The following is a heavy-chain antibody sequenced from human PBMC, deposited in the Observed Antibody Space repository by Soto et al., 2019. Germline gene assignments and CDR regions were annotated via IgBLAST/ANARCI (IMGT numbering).Heavy chain of an antibody. CDR2: INAGYGNT. V-gene: IGHV1-3*01. J-gene: IGHJ4*02. CDR3: ARDSADYSNPLDY. Sequence: ASVKVSCKASGYSFTSHAMHWVRQAPGQRLDWMGWINAGYGNTKVSQKFQGRVTLTRDSSASTAYMELSSLRSEDTAVYYCARDSADYSNPLDYWGQGTLVTVSS. CDR1: GYSFTSHA. D-gene: IGHD4-4*01.